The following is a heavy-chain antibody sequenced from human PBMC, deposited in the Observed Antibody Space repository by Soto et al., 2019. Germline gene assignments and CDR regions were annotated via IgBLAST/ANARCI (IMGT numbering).Heavy chain of an antibody. CDR1: GLMFGGFA. J-gene: IGHJ4*02. CDR2: IRSKPNGYAT. D-gene: IGHD3-3*01. CDR3: VSPRRLYEWLFNY. V-gene: IGHV3-73*02. Sequence: EVQLVESGGALVQPGGSLKLSCATSGLMFGGFALHWVPQAAGKGLEWVRRIRSKPNGYATVYAASVTGRFTISRDDSKNTAYLEMDSLKTEDTAVYYCVSPRRLYEWLFNYWCQGDLVTVSS.